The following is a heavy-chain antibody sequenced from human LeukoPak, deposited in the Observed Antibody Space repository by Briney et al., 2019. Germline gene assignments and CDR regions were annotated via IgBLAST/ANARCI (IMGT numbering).Heavy chain of an antibody. CDR2: INSDGSST. CDR1: GFTFSGYW. Sequence: GGSLRLSCAASGFTFSGYWMHWVRQAPGKGLVWVSRINSDGSSTSYADSVKGRFTISRDNAKNMLYLQMNSLRAEDTAVYYCARDGSGARGNAFDIWGQGTMVTVSS. V-gene: IGHV3-74*01. D-gene: IGHD3-10*01. J-gene: IGHJ3*02. CDR3: ARDGSGARGNAFDI.